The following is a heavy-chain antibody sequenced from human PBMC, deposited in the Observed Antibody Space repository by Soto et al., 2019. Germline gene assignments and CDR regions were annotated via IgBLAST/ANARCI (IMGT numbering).Heavy chain of an antibody. Sequence: ASVKVSCKVSGYTLTELSMHWVRQAPGKGLEWMGGFDPEDGETIYAQKFQGRVTMTEDTSTDTAYMELSSLRSEDTAVYYCATSLLNGSSGYYNDAFDIWGQGTMVTVSS. CDR2: FDPEDGET. D-gene: IGHD3-22*01. CDR3: ATSLLNGSSGYYNDAFDI. V-gene: IGHV1-24*01. CDR1: GYTLTELS. J-gene: IGHJ3*02.